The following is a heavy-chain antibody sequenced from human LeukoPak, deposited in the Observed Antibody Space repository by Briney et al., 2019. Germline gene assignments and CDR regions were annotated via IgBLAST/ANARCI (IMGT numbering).Heavy chain of an antibody. CDR2: IDRSSSVI. J-gene: IGHJ4*02. D-gene: IGHD2-2*01. Sequence: GGSLRLSCAASGFSFSSYSMSWVRQAPGKGLEWVSLIDRSSSVIYHADSVKGRFTISRDNAKNSLYPQMNSLRVEDTAVYYCARDLPAAVDWGQGTLVTVSS. V-gene: IGHV3-21*01. CDR1: GFSFSSYS. CDR3: ARDLPAAVD.